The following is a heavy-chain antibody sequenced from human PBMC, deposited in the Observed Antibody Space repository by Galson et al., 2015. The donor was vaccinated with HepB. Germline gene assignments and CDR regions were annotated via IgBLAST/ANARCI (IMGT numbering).Heavy chain of an antibody. CDR3: ARQGGSGWYYFDY. CDR1: GFTFSSYA. CDR2: ISYDGSNK. J-gene: IGHJ4*02. V-gene: IGHV3-30*04. D-gene: IGHD6-19*01. Sequence: SLRLSCAAPGFTFSSYAMHWVRQAPGKGLEWVAVISYDGSNKYYADSVKGRFTISRDNSKNTLYLQMNSLRAEDTAVYYCARQGGSGWYYFDYWGQGTLVTVSS.